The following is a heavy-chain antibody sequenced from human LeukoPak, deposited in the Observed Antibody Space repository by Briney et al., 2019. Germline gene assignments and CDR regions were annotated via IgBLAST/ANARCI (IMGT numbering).Heavy chain of an antibody. CDR1: GFTFSSYA. CDR3: ARDGGGPDAFDI. CDR2: ISGSGIST. Sequence: GGSLRLSCAASGFTFSSYAMSWVRQAPGKGLEWVSTISGSGISTYYADSVKGRFTISRDNSRNTLYLQMNSLRVEDTAVYYCARDGGGPDAFDIWSQGTMVTVS. V-gene: IGHV3-23*01. J-gene: IGHJ3*02.